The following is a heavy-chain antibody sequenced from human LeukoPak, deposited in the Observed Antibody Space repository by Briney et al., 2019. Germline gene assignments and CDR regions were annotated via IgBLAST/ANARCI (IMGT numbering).Heavy chain of an antibody. Sequence: GGSLRLSCEAAGFTFSSYWMHWVRQAPGKGLVWVSRINTDGSSTSYADSVKGRFTISRDNAKNSLYLQMNSLRAEDTAVYYCATRGYSYASDYWGQGTLVTVSS. J-gene: IGHJ4*02. CDR2: INTDGSST. V-gene: IGHV3-74*01. CDR1: GFTFSSYW. CDR3: ATRGYSYASDY. D-gene: IGHD5-18*01.